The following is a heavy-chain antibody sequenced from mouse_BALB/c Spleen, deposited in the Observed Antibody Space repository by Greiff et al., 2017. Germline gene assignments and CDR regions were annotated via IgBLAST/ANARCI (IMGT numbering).Heavy chain of an antibody. Sequence: DVQLQESGPGLVKPSQSLSLTCSVTGYSITSGYYWNWIRQFPGNKLEWMGYISYDGSNNYNPSLKNRISITRDTSKNQFFLKLNSVTTEDTATYYCARVEYRYDGAMDYWGQGTSVTVSS. CDR2: ISYDGSN. CDR3: ARVEYRYDGAMDY. J-gene: IGHJ4*01. D-gene: IGHD2-14*01. CDR1: GYSITSGYY. V-gene: IGHV3-6*02.